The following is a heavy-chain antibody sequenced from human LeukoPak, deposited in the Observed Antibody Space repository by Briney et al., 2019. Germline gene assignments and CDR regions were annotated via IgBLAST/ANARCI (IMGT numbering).Heavy chain of an antibody. CDR2: IYYIGST. D-gene: IGHD1-26*01. J-gene: IGHJ4*02. CDR1: GGSISSGGY. V-gene: IGHV4-4*02. CDR3: ARHGSYSLAF. Sequence: SGTLSLTCAVSGGSISSGGYWSWLRQPPGKGLEWIGQIYYIGSTNYNPSLESRVIMSLDKSTNQLSLGFNSVTAADTAVYYCARHGSYSLAFWGQGALVTVSS.